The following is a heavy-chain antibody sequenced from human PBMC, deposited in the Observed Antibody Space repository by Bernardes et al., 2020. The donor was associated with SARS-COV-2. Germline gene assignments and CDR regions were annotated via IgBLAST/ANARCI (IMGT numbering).Heavy chain of an antibody. J-gene: IGHJ4*02. CDR2: ISHTEST. CDR3: ARRPAHLDAGNSFDY. Sequence: SETLSLTCAVSGTSISTTYWWTWVRQPPGKGLEWIGEISHTESTNYNPSLRSRVTISLDKSKNQFSLNLNSVTAADTAVYYCARRPAHLDAGNSFDYWGQGTLVTVSS. V-gene: IGHV4-4*02. D-gene: IGHD6-13*01. CDR1: GTSISTTYW.